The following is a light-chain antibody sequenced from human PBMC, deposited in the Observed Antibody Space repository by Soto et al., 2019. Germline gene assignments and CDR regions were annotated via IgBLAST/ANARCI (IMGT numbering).Light chain of an antibody. CDR3: QQSHTTPWT. CDR2: AAS. V-gene: IGKV1-39*01. Sequence: DIQLTQSPSSLSASVGDRVTVTCRASQIIKSYLNWYQQKPGKAPKLLIHAASSLHSGVPSRFSGSQSATDFTLTITGLQPEDFGTYYCQQSHTTPWTFGHGTRVEIK. J-gene: IGKJ1*01. CDR1: QIIKSY.